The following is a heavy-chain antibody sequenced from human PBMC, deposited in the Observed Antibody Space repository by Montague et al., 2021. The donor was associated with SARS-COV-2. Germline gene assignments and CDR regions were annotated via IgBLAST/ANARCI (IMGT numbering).Heavy chain of an antibody. D-gene: IGHD6-13*01. CDR2: IYYSGST. CDR3: ARAACYRSSWYAYFDY. V-gene: IGHV4-59*01. Sequence: SETLSLTCTVSGDSISNYYWSWIRQPPGKGLEWIGYIYYSGSTNXNPSLKSRVTISVDTSKNQFSLKLTSVTAADTAVYFCARAACYRSSWYAYFDYWGQGTLVTVSS. J-gene: IGHJ4*02. CDR1: GDSISNYY.